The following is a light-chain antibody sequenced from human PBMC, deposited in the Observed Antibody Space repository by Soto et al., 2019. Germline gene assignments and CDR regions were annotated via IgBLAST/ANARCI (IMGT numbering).Light chain of an antibody. J-gene: IGKJ4*01. CDR3: HEYGTSPLT. CDR2: ATY. Sequence: EIVLTQSPDTLSLSPGETATLSCRASQSVKTNYLGWYQQKPGQAPRLLIHATYNRATGIPDRFSGSGSGTDFTLTISRLEPEEFAVYFCHEYGTSPLTFGGGTKVEIK. V-gene: IGKV3-20*01. CDR1: QSVKTNY.